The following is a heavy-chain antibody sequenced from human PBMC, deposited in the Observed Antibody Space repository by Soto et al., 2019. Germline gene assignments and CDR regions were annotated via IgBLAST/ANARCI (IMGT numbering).Heavy chain of an antibody. CDR1: GYTFTGYY. CDR2: INPNSGGT. Sequence: QVQLVQSGAEVKKPGASVKVSCKASGYTFTGYYMHWVRQAPGQGPEWMGWINPNSGGTTYAQKFQGRVTVTRDASFSTACMELSSRRSDGTAVYYCASGGSGSLDYWGQGTLVTVSS. D-gene: IGHD6-25*01. J-gene: IGHJ4*02. CDR3: ASGGSGSLDY. V-gene: IGHV1-2*02.